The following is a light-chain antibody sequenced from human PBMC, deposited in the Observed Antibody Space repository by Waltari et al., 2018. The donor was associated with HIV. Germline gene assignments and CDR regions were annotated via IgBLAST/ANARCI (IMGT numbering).Light chain of an antibody. J-gene: IGKJ1*01. CDR2: EAS. V-gene: IGKV1-5*03. CDR3: QQYGSHSRT. CDR1: QSIGKS. Sequence: DIQLTHSPSTVSVSVGDTVTVSCRATQSIGKSFAWYHQKPGKAPELLIYEASTLASGVPSIFRGGGSETDFTLTISRLQPDDFATYYCQQYGSHSRTFGQGTKVQIK.